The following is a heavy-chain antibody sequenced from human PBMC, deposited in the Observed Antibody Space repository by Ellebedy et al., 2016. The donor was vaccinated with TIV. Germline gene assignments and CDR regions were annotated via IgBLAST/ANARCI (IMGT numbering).Heavy chain of an antibody. CDR3: ARDPPRTGDSYFDL. CDR2: INPNSGGT. CDR1: GYTLTELS. D-gene: IGHD1-1*01. Sequence: ASVKVSCKVSGYTLTELSMHWVRQAPGQGLEWMGWINPNSGGTNYAQKFQGRVTMTRDTSISTAYMDLSRLRSDDTAVYYCARDPPRTGDSYFDLWGRGTLVTVSS. V-gene: IGHV1-2*02. J-gene: IGHJ2*01.